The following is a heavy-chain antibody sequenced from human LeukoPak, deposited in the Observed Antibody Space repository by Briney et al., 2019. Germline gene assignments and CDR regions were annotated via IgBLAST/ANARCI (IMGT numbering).Heavy chain of an antibody. J-gene: IGHJ4*02. Sequence: ASVRVSCKASGYTFSNFGISWVRQAPGQGLEWMGWISGYNGDTNYAQKFQDRVTMTTDTSTSTAYMELRSLRSDDTAVYYCARIYDFWSGYYNLDYWGQGTLVTVSS. D-gene: IGHD3-3*01. CDR2: ISGYNGDT. V-gene: IGHV1-18*01. CDR3: ARIYDFWSGYYNLDY. CDR1: GYTFSNFG.